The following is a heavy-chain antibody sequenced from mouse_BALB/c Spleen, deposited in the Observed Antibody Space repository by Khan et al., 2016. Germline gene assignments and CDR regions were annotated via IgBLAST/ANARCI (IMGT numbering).Heavy chain of an antibody. CDR1: GFTFSNYW. V-gene: IGHV6-6*02. CDR3: TRLRDGMDY. J-gene: IGHJ4*01. CDR2: IRLKSNNYAT. Sequence: EVKLEESGGGLVQPGGSMKLSCVASGFTFSNYWMNWVRQSPEKGLEWVAEIRLKSNNYATHYAESVKGRFTISRDDSKSSVYLQMNNLRAEDTGMDYCTRLRDGMDYWGQGTSVTVSS. D-gene: IGHD3-3*01.